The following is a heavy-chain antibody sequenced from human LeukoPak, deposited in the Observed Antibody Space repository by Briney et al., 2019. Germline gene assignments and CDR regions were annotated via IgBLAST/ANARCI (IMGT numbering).Heavy chain of an antibody. J-gene: IGHJ6*02. CDR3: ARGEITMVRGVSGMDV. V-gene: IGHV1-69*04. D-gene: IGHD3-10*01. CDR2: IIPILGIA. CDR1: GGTFSSYA. Sequence: SVKVSCKASGGTFSSYAISWVRQAPGQGLEWMGRIIPILGIANYAQKFQGRVTITADKSTSTAYMELSSLRSEDTAVYYCARGEITMVRGVSGMDVWGQGTTVTVSS.